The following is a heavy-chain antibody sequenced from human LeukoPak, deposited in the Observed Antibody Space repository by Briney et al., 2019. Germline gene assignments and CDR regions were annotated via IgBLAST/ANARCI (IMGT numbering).Heavy chain of an antibody. J-gene: IGHJ4*02. CDR3: ARDLVYDSSGYSQPLDY. CDR2: IKQDGSEK. CDR1: GFTFSSYW. V-gene: IGHV3-7*01. D-gene: IGHD3-22*01. Sequence: PGGSLRLSCAASGFTFSSYWMSWVRQAPGKGLEWVANIKQDGSEKYYVDSVKGRFTISRDNAKNSLYLQMNSLRAEDTAVYYCARDLVYDSSGYSQPLDYWGQGTLVTVSS.